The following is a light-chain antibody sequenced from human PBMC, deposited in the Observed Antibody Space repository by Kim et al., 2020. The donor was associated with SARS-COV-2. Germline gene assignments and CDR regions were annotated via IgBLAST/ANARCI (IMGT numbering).Light chain of an antibody. V-gene: IGKV1-27*01. Sequence: ASVGDRVTITGRASQGISNSLAWYRQKPGKVPMLLIYGASTLRSGVPSRFRGSGSGTDFTLTISSLQPEDAATYYCQKYNSAPWTFGQVTKVDIK. CDR1: QGISNS. CDR3: QKYNSAPWT. CDR2: GAS. J-gene: IGKJ1*01.